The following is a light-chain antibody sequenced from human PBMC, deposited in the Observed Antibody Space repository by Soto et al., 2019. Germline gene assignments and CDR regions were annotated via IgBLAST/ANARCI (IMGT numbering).Light chain of an antibody. CDR1: QGIRDD. Sequence: IQMTQSPSSLSAYVGDRVTIACRASQGIRDDLGWYQQKPGRAPRLLIYGASSLQSGVPSRFSGSGSGTEFTLTISSLQPDDFATYYCQQYNSYWTFGQGTKVDIK. J-gene: IGKJ1*01. CDR2: GAS. V-gene: IGKV1-17*01. CDR3: QQYNSYWT.